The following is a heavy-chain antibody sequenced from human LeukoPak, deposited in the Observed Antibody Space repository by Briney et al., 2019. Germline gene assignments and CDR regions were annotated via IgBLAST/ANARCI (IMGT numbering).Heavy chain of an antibody. CDR1: GGTFSSYT. D-gene: IGHD6-19*01. Sequence: SVKVSCKASGGTFSSYTISWVRQAPGQGLEWMGRIIPILGIANYAQKFQGRVTITADKSTSTAYMELCSLRSEDTAVYYCASGWYSSGWYRGYNWFDPWGQGTLVTVSS. CDR2: IIPILGIA. CDR3: ASGWYSSGWYRGYNWFDP. J-gene: IGHJ5*02. V-gene: IGHV1-69*02.